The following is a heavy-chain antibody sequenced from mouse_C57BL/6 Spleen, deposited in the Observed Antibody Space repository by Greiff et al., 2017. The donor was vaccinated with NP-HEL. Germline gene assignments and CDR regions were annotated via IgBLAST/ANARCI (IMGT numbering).Heavy chain of an antibody. CDR2: IHPISGST. J-gene: IGHJ4*01. Sequence: QVQLQQPGAELVKPGASVKLSCKASGYTFTSYWMHLVKQRPGQGLEWIGMIHPISGSTNYNEKFKSKATLTVDKSSSTAYMQLSSLTSEDAAVYYWARGGSSSYYAMDYWGQGTSVTVSS. CDR3: ARGGSSSYYAMDY. D-gene: IGHD1-1*01. CDR1: GYTFTSYW. V-gene: IGHV1-64*01.